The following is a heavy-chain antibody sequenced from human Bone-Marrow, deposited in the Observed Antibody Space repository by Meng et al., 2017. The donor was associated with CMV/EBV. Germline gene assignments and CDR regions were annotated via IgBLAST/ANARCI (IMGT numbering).Heavy chain of an antibody. V-gene: IGHV1-46*01. Sequence: ASVKVSCKASGYTFTSYYMHWVRQAPGQGLEWMGIINPSGGSTSYAQKFQGRVTMTRDTSTTTVHMELSSLRSEDTAVYYCAREPPRGVHLDHWGQGTLVTVSS. J-gene: IGHJ4*02. D-gene: IGHD5-24*01. CDR3: AREPPRGVHLDH. CDR2: INPSGGST. CDR1: GYTFTSYY.